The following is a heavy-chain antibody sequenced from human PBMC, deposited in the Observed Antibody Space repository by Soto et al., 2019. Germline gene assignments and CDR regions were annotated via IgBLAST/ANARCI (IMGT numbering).Heavy chain of an antibody. CDR3: ARDDYGDSGGFDY. CDR1: GGSISSGGYY. J-gene: IGHJ4*02. Sequence: SETLSLTCTVSGGSISSGGYYWSWIRQHPGKGLEWIGYIYYSGSTYYNPSLKSRVTISVDTSKNQFSLKLSSVTAADTAVYYCARDDYGDSGGFDYWGQGTLVTVSS. CDR2: IYYSGST. D-gene: IGHD4-17*01. V-gene: IGHV4-31*03.